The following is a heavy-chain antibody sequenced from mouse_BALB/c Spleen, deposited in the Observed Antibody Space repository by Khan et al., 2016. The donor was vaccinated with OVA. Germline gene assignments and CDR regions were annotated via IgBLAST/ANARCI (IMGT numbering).Heavy chain of an antibody. CDR2: ITPNNGGT. V-gene: IGHV1-18*01. J-gene: IGHJ2*01. CDR3: TRGGHGSPFDY. CDR1: GYTFTDYN. D-gene: IGHD1-1*01. Sequence: VQLKQSGPELVKPGASVKIPCKASGYTFTDYNMDWVKQSPGKSLEWIGDITPNNGGTIYNQRFTGKATLTVDTSSSTAYLELRSLTSEDTAVYYCTRGGHGSPFDYWGQGTTLTVSS.